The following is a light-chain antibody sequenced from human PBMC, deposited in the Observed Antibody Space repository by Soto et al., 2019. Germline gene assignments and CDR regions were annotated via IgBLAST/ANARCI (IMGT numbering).Light chain of an antibody. CDR2: GAS. CDR3: QQYNNWPIT. J-gene: IGKJ5*01. CDR1: QSVSSN. Sequence: EIVMTQSPATLSVSPGERATLSCRARQSVSSNLAWYQQKPGQAPRLLIYGASTRATGIPARFSGSGSGTEFTLTISSPQSEDFAVYYCQQYNNWPITFGQGTRLEIK. V-gene: IGKV3-15*01.